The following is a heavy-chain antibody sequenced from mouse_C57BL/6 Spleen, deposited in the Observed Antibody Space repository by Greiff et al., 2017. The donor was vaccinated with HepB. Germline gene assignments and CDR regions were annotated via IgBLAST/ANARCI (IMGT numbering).Heavy chain of an antibody. J-gene: IGHJ2*01. CDR3: ARRGYDVGFDY. Sequence: QVQLKQSGAELVKPGASVKMSCKASGYTFTSYWITWVKQRPGQGLEWIGDIYPGSGSTNYNEKFKSKATLTVDTSSSTAYMQLSSLTSEDSAVYYCARRGYDVGFDYWGQGTTLTVSS. D-gene: IGHD2-2*01. CDR1: GYTFTSYW. V-gene: IGHV1-55*01. CDR2: IYPGSGST.